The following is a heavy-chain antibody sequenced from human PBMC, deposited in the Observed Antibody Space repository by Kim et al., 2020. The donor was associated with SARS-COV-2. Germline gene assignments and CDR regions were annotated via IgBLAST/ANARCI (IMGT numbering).Heavy chain of an antibody. CDR3: ARDLSSRGGQWLVPYYYY. D-gene: IGHD6-19*01. V-gene: IGHV3-30*04. CDR2: ISYDGSNK. J-gene: IGHJ6*01. CDR1: GFTFSSYA. Sequence: GSLRLSCAASGFTFSSYAMHWVRQAPGKGLEWVAVISYDGSNKYYADSVKGRFTISRDNSKNTLYLQMNSLRAEDTAVYYCARDLSSRGGQWLVPYYYY.